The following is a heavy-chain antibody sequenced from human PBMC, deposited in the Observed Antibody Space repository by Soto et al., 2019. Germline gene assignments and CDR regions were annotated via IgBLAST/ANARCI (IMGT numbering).Heavy chain of an antibody. CDR2: ISAYNGNT. CDR3: ARDAEDNYYYYGMDV. J-gene: IGHJ6*02. V-gene: IGHV1-18*04. Sequence: QVQLVQSGAEVKKPGASVKVSCKASGYTFTSYGISWVRQAPGQGRAWMGWISAYNGNTNYAQKLQGRVTMTTDTSTSTAYMELRSLRSDDTAVYYCARDAEDNYYYYGMDVWGQGTTVTVSS. CDR1: GYTFTSYG.